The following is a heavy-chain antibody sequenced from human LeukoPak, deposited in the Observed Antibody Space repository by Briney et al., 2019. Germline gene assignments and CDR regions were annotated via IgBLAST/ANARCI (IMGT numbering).Heavy chain of an antibody. CDR1: GGSISSYY. J-gene: IGHJ5*02. CDR2: IYYSGST. CDR3: ARGIENWFDP. V-gene: IGHV4-59*01. D-gene: IGHD6-13*01. Sequence: SETLSFTCTVSGGSISSYYWSWIRQPPGKGLEWIGYIYYSGSTNYNPSLKSRVTISVDTSKNQFSLKLSSVTAADTAVYYCARGIENWFDPWGQGTLVTVSS.